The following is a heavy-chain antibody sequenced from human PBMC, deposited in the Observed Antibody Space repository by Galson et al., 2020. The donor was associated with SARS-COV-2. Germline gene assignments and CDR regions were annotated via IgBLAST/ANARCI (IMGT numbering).Heavy chain of an antibody. V-gene: IGHV3-20*04. J-gene: IGHJ4*02. D-gene: IGHD3-10*01. CDR1: GFTFDDYG. Sequence: GESLKISCAASGFTFDDYGMSWVRQAPGKGLEWVSGINWNGGSTGYADSVKGRFTISRDNAKNSLYLQMNSLRAEDTALYYCATFSTHYYGSGRWVDYWGQGTLVTVSS. CDR3: ATFSTHYYGSGRWVDY. CDR2: INWNGGST.